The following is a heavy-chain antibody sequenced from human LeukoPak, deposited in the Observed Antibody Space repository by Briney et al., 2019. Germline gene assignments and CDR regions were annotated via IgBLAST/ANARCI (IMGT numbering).Heavy chain of an antibody. V-gene: IGHV4-34*01. CDR1: GGSFSGYY. J-gene: IGHJ4*02. D-gene: IGHD3-10*01. CDR2: INHSGST. Sequence: SETLSLTCAVYGGSFSGYYWSWIRQPPGKGLEWIGEINHSGSTNYNPSLKSRVTISVDTSKNQFSLKLSSVTAADTAVYYCARGQVSRMVRGVYDYWGQGTLVTVSS. CDR3: ARGQVSRMVRGVYDY.